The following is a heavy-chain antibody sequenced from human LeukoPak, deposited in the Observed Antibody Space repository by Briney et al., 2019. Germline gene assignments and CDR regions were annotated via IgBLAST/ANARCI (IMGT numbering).Heavy chain of an antibody. Sequence: GGSLRLSCAASGFTFSSYEMNWVRQAPGKGLEWVSYISSSGSTIYYADSVKGRFTISRDNAKNSLYLQMNSLRAEDTAVYYCARDSTGWYYHYWGQGTLVTVSS. D-gene: IGHD6-19*01. V-gene: IGHV3-48*03. CDR2: ISSSGSTI. J-gene: IGHJ4*02. CDR1: GFTFSSYE. CDR3: ARDSTGWYYHY.